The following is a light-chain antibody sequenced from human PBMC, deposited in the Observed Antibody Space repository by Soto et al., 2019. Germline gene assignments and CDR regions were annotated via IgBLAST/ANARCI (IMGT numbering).Light chain of an antibody. V-gene: IGLV1-40*01. CDR2: GNS. CDR3: QSYDSSLSGHVV. J-gene: IGLJ2*01. Sequence: QSVLTQPPSVSGAPGQRVTSSCTGSSSNIGAGYDVHWYQQLPGTAPILLIYGNSNRPSGVPDRFSGSKSGTSASLAITGLQAEDEADYYCQSYDSSLSGHVVFGGGTKLTVL. CDR1: SSNIGAGYD.